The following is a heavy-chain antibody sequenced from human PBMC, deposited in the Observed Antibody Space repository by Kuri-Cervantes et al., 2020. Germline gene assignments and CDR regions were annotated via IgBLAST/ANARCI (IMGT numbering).Heavy chain of an antibody. J-gene: IGHJ6*02. CDR2: MNPNSGNT. CDR3: ARVDCSSTSCYESYYYGMDV. D-gene: IGHD2-2*01. CDR1: GYTFTSYD. V-gene: IGHV1-8*01. Sequence: ASVKVSCKASGYTFTSYDINWVRQATGQGLEWMGWMNPNSGNTCYAQKFRGRVTMTRNTSISTAYMELSSLRSEDTAVYYCARVDCSSTSCYESYYYGMDVWGQGTTVTVSS.